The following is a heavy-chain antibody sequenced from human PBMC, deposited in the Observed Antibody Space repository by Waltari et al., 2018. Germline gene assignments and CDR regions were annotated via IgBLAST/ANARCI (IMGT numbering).Heavy chain of an antibody. CDR3: ARDDSSGYYQGFDY. D-gene: IGHD3-22*01. J-gene: IGHJ4*02. CDR1: GFTFDNFA. V-gene: IGHV4-38-2*02. Sequence: VQLVESGGGLVQPGRSLRLSCAASGFTFDNFAMHWIRQPPGKGLEWSGSIYHSGSTYYNPSLKCRVTISVDTSKNQFSLKLSSVTAADTAVYYCARDDSSGYYQGFDYWGQGTLVTVSS. CDR2: IYHSGST.